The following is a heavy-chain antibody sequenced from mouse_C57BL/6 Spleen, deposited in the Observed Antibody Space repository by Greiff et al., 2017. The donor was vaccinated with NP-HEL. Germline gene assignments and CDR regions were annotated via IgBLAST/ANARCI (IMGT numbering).Heavy chain of an antibody. J-gene: IGHJ2*01. CDR2: IDPETGGT. Sequence: VQLQQSGAELVRPGASVTLSCKASGYTFTDYEMHWVKQTPVHGLEWIGAIDPETGGTAYNQKFKGKAILTADKSSSTAYMELRSLTSEDSAVYYCTRSSPHYYGSSSDYWGQGTTLTVSS. V-gene: IGHV1-15*01. D-gene: IGHD1-1*01. CDR3: TRSSPHYYGSSSDY. CDR1: GYTFTDYE.